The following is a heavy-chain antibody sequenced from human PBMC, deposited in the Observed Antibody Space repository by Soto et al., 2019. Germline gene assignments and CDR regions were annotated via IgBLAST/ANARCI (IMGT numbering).Heavy chain of an antibody. V-gene: IGHV3-74*01. CDR2: INIDGSST. CDR1: GFTFSSYW. Sequence: GGSLRLSCAASGFTFSSYWMHWVRQAPGKGLVWVSRINIDGSSTSYADSVKGRFTISRDNAKNTLYLQMNSLRAEDTAVYYCARTSKVGYCSGGSCYTPFPYYYGMAVWGQGTTVTVSS. J-gene: IGHJ6*02. D-gene: IGHD2-15*01. CDR3: ARTSKVGYCSGGSCYTPFPYYYGMAV.